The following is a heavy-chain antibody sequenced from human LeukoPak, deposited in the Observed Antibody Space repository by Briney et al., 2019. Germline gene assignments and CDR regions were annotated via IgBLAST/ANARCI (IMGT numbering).Heavy chain of an antibody. Sequence: PGGSLRLSCAASGFTFSSYGMHWVRQAPGKGLEWVAVIWYDGSNKYYADSVKGRFTISRDNSKNTLYLQMNSLRAEDTAVYYCAKNEYSGYDLNPLTSDWGQGTLVTVSS. V-gene: IGHV3-33*06. CDR3: AKNEYSGYDLNPLTSD. CDR1: GFTFSSYG. CDR2: IWYDGSNK. J-gene: IGHJ4*02. D-gene: IGHD5-12*01.